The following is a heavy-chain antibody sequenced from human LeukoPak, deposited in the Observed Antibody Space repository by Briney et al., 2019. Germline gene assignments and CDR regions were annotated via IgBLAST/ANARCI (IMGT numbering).Heavy chain of an antibody. Sequence: SETLSLTCTVSGASISGYYWSWIRQPPGEGLEWIGYIYYSGSTNYNPSLKSRVTMSVDTSKNQFSLKLSSVTAADTAVYYCAREGQQWLRGYYMDVWGKGTTVTVSS. CDR2: IYYSGST. J-gene: IGHJ6*03. CDR1: GASISGYY. V-gene: IGHV4-59*12. D-gene: IGHD6-19*01. CDR3: AREGQQWLRGYYMDV.